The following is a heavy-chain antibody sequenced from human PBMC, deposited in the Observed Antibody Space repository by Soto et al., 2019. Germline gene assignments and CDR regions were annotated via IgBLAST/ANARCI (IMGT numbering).Heavy chain of an antibody. CDR3: ARDLRGGIAAAGINY. V-gene: IGHV3-21*01. Sequence: EVQLVESGGGLVKPGGSLRLSCAASGFTFSSYSMNWVRQAPGKGLEWVSSISSSSSYIYYADSVKGRFTISRDNAKNSLCLQMNSLRAEDTAVYYCARDLRGGIAAAGINYWGQGTLVTVSS. D-gene: IGHD6-13*01. CDR1: GFTFSSYS. J-gene: IGHJ4*02. CDR2: ISSSSSYI.